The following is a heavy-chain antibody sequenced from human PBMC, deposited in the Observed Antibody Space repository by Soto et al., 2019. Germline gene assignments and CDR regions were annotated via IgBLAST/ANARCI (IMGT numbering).Heavy chain of an antibody. CDR3: ARGGRGYTKDDTFDI. J-gene: IGHJ3*02. D-gene: IGHD2-2*02. CDR2: ISSGSSVI. CDR1: DSTFRSYS. V-gene: IGHV3-21*01. Sequence: EVQLVESGGGLVKPGESLRLSCVASDSTFRSYSMNWVRQAPGRGLEWVSIISSGSSVIFYADSMKGRFTSSRDNAKNSLYLQMNSLRAEDTAVYYCARGGRGYTKDDTFDIWGQGTMVTVSS.